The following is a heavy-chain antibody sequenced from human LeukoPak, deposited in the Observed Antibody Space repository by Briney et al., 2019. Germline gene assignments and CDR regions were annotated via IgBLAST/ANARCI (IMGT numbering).Heavy chain of an antibody. V-gene: IGHV4-39*07. CDR1: GGSISSSSYY. Sequence: SETLSLTCTVSGGSISSSSYYWGWIRQPPGKGLEWIGSIYYSGSTYYNPSLKSRVTISVDTSKNQFSLKLSSVTAADTAVYYCARATATIAAENDWGQGTLVTVSS. D-gene: IGHD6-6*01. CDR2: IYYSGST. J-gene: IGHJ4*02. CDR3: ARATATIAAEND.